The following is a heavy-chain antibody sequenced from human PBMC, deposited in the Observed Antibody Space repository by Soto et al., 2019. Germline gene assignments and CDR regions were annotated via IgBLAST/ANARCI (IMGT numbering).Heavy chain of an antibody. D-gene: IGHD3-3*01. J-gene: IGHJ6*02. V-gene: IGHV1-69*01. CDR3: ARGATIFGVAAYAYYEMEV. CDR2: IVPAFGTP. Sequence: QVQLVQSGAEVKKPGSSVKVSCRASGCTFSNDAISWVRQAPGQGLEWMGGIVPAFGTPNYAQNLQGRITITADDSTTTVYMDLSSLRSEDTAVYYCARGATIFGVAAYAYYEMEVWGQGTTVTVSS. CDR1: GCTFSNDA.